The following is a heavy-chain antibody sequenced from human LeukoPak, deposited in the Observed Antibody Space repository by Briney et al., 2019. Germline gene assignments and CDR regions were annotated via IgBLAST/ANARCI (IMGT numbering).Heavy chain of an antibody. Sequence: SVKVSCKASGGTFSSYAISWVRQAPGQGLEWMGWISAYNGNTNYAQKLQGRVTITADESTSTAYMELSSLRSEDTAVYYCARDRLRYFDWFTLDAFDIWGQGTMVTVSS. V-gene: IGHV1-69*13. D-gene: IGHD3-9*01. J-gene: IGHJ3*02. CDR2: ISAYNGNT. CDR1: GGTFSSYA. CDR3: ARDRLRYFDWFTLDAFDI.